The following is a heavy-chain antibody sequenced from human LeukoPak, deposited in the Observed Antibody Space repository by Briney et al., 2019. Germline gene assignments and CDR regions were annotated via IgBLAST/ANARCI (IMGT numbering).Heavy chain of an antibody. CDR3: AELGITMIGGV. J-gene: IGHJ6*04. CDR1: GFTSSSYS. CDR2: ISSSSSYI. V-gene: IGHV3-21*01. Sequence: GALRLSCAASGFTSSSYSMNWVRQAPGKGLEWVSSISSSSSYIYYADSVKGRFTISRDNAKNPLYLQMNSLRAEDTAVYYCAELGITMIGGVWGKGTTVTIPS. D-gene: IGHD3-10*02.